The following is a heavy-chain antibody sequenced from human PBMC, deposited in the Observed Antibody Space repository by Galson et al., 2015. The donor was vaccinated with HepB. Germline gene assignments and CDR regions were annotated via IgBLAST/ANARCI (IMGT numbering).Heavy chain of an antibody. CDR1: GFSLSTSGMC. V-gene: IGHV2-70*11. D-gene: IGHD2-15*01. J-gene: IGHJ4*02. CDR3: ARGVVVAATRPFDY. Sequence: ALVKPTQTLTLTCTFSGFSLSTSGMCVSWIRQPPGKALEWLARIDWDDDKYYSTSLKTRLTISKDTSKNQVVLTMTNMDPVDTATYYCARGVVVAATRPFDYWGQGTLVTVSS. CDR2: IDWDDDK.